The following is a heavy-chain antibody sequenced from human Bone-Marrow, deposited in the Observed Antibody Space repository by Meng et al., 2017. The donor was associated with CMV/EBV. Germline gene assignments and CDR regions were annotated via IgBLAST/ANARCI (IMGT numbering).Heavy chain of an antibody. CDR2: ISCNSGSI. V-gene: IGHV3-9*01. CDR1: GFTFDDYA. Sequence: SLKISCAASGFTFDDYAMHWVRQAPGKGLEWVSGISCNSGSIGYADSVKGRFTISRDNAKNSLYLQMNSLRAEDTALYYCAKGPGAAVAGTRLDYWGQGTLVTVSS. J-gene: IGHJ4*01. CDR3: AKGPGAAVAGTRLDY. D-gene: IGHD6-19*01.